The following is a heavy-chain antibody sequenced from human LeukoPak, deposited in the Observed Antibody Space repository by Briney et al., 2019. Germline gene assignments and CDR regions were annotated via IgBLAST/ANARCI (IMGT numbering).Heavy chain of an antibody. V-gene: IGHV4-34*01. CDR3: ARGRKQAAQYYFDY. CDR2: INHSGST. J-gene: IGHJ4*02. CDR1: GGSFSGYY. D-gene: IGHD6-6*01. Sequence: SETLSLTCAVYGGSFSGYYWSWIRQPPGKGLEWIGEINHSGSTNFNPSLKSRVTISVDTSKNQFSLKLSSVTAADTAVYYCARGRKQAAQYYFDYWGQGTLVTVSS.